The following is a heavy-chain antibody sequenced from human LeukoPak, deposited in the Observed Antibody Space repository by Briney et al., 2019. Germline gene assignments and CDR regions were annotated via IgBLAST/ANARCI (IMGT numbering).Heavy chain of an antibody. CDR1: LDSTTSNF. CDR3: AREILGGFNSGAY. D-gene: IGHD7-27*01. J-gene: IGHJ4*02. Sequence: SEALSLTCTVSLDSTTSNFWSWVRPPPGKGLEWIGEIHRSGRPKYNPSLQSRVTISIDRSRNQIALELSSVTAADTAVYYCAREILGGFNSGAYWGQGTLVTVSS. CDR2: IHRSGRP. V-gene: IGHV4-4*02.